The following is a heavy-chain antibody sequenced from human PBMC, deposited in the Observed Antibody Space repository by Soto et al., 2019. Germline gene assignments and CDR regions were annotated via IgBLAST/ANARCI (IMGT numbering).Heavy chain of an antibody. J-gene: IGHJ3*02. V-gene: IGHV3-53*01. D-gene: IGHD6-19*01. CDR1: GFAVSSTY. Sequence: PGGSLRLSCAASGFAVSSTYMSWVRQAPGKGLEWVSVIHSDGSTHYADSVKGRFTISRDNFKNTLYLQMSRLRAEDTALYYCARDGLNAFDIWGQGTMVTVSS. CDR2: IHSDGST. CDR3: ARDGLNAFDI.